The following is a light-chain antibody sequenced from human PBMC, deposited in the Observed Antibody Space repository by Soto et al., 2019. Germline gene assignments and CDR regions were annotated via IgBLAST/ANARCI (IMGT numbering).Light chain of an antibody. CDR1: QSTSSW. CDR3: PQYNSYPWT. CDR2: DAS. V-gene: IGKV1-5*01. J-gene: IGKJ1*01. Sequence: DIQMTQSPSTLSASVGDRVTITCRASQSTSSWLAWYQQKPGKAPKLLIYDASSFESGVPSRFSGSGSGTEVTLTISRLQPYEFATYDGPQYNSYPWTCGRATKVEIK.